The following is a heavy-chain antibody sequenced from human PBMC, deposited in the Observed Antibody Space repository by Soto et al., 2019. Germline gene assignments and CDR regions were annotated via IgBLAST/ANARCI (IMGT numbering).Heavy chain of an antibody. J-gene: IGHJ3*02. V-gene: IGHV4-59*08. D-gene: IGHD2-15*01. Sequence: QVQLQESGPGLVKPSETLSLTCTVSGDSISSYYWTWIRQPPGQGLEWIGYIYYSGSTKYNPSLESRVTISLDTSKNQFSLRLSSVTAADTAVYYCARRRVVVVAATRGDALDIWGQGTMVTVSS. CDR3: ARRRVVVVAATRGDALDI. CDR1: GDSISSYY. CDR2: IYYSGST.